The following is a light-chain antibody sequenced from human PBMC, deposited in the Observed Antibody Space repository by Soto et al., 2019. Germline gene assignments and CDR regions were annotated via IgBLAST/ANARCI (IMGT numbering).Light chain of an antibody. V-gene: IGKV3-20*01. CDR3: QQYGSSPRT. Sequence: EIVLMQSPGTLSFSPGERATLSCRASQSVSSSFLAWYQQKPGQAPRLLIYGASSRATGIPDRFSGSGSGTDFTLTISRLEPEDFAVYYRQQYGSSPRTFVQGTKGEIK. CDR1: QSVSSSF. CDR2: GAS. J-gene: IGKJ1*01.